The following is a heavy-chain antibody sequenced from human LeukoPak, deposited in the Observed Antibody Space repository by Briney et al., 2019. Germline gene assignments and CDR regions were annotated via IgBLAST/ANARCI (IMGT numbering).Heavy chain of an antibody. CDR2: IYYSGST. J-gene: IGHJ4*02. V-gene: IGHV4-59*05. D-gene: IGHD3-22*01. Sequence: PSETLSLTCTLSSGSLSSSYWSWIRQPPGKGLDWIGSIYYSGSTYYNPSLKSRFTISVDTSKNQFSLKLSSVTAADTAVYYCVNYYDSSDYQQPNHFDYWGQGTLVTVSS. CDR3: VNYYDSSDYQQPNHFDY. CDR1: SGSLSSSY.